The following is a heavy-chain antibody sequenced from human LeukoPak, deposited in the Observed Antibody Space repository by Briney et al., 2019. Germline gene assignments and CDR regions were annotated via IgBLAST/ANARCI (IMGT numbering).Heavy chain of an antibody. CDR3: TRVRHGDYFDY. Sequence: GGPLRLSCAASGFSITDHYMGWVRQAPGKGLEWVGRTRNKPNGYNTDYGTSVKGRFTVSRDDSENSLYLQMNSLKTEDTAVYYCTRVRHGDYFDYWGQGTLVTVSS. CDR2: TRNKPNGYNT. V-gene: IGHV3-72*01. J-gene: IGHJ4*02. D-gene: IGHD4-17*01. CDR1: GFSITDHY.